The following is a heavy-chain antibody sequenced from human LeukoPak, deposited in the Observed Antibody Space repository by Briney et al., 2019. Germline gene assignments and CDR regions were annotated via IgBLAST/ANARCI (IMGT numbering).Heavy chain of an antibody. CDR3: ARELPYYDILTGYGSGGVDV. CDR2: IIPILGIA. CDR1: GGTFSSYA. D-gene: IGHD3-9*01. V-gene: IGHV1-69*04. Sequence: SVKVSCKASGGTFSSYAISWVRQAPGQGLEWMGRIIPILGIANYAQKFQGRVTITADKATSTAYMELSSLRSEDTAVYYCARELPYYDILTGYGSGGVDVWGQGTTVTVSS. J-gene: IGHJ6*02.